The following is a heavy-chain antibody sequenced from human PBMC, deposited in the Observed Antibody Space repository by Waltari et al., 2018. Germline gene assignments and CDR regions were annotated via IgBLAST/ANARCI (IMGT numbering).Heavy chain of an antibody. CDR1: GFSFSNSW. J-gene: IGHJ4*02. CDR3: ARDPTTATSFLLHYFDY. CDR2: RRGDGDEK. Sequence: EVQLVESGGGLVQPGGSLRLSCVASGFSFSNSWMAWVRQSPRGGLEWVANRRGDGDEKYYVDSVKGRFTISRDNAKNSLYLEMNSLRAEDTAVYYCARDPTTATSFLLHYFDYRGQGNLVTVSS. V-gene: IGHV3-7*01.